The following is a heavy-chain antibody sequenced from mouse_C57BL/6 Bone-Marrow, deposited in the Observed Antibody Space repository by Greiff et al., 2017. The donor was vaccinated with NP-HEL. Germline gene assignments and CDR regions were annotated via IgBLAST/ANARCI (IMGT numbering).Heavy chain of an antibody. J-gene: IGHJ4*01. CDR1: GFTFSDYY. CDR3: ARPDSSGYDYAMDY. CDR2: ISNGGGST. V-gene: IGHV5-12*01. Sequence: EVHLVESGGGLVQPGGSLKLSCAASGFTFSDYYMYWVRQTPEKRLEWVAYISNGGGSTYYPDTVKGRFTISRDNAKNTLYLQMSRLKSEDTAMYYCARPDSSGYDYAMDYWGQGTSVTVSS. D-gene: IGHD3-2*02.